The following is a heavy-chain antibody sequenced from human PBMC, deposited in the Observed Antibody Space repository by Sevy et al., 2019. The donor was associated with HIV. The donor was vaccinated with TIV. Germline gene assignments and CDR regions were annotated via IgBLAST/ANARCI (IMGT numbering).Heavy chain of an antibody. Sequence: ASVKVSCKASGYTFTSYDINWVRQATGQGLEWMGWMNPNSGNTGYAQKFQGRVTMTRNTSISTAYMGLSSLRSEDTAVYYCARTEPGIAAYGMDVWGQGTTVTVSS. V-gene: IGHV1-8*01. CDR3: ARTEPGIAAYGMDV. J-gene: IGHJ6*02. D-gene: IGHD6-13*01. CDR2: MNPNSGNT. CDR1: GYTFTSYD.